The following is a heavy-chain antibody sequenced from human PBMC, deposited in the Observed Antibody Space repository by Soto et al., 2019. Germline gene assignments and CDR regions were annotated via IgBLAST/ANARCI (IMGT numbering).Heavy chain of an antibody. D-gene: IGHD3-10*01. V-gene: IGHV4-38-2*01. Sequence: PSETLSLTCAVSRYFIRTGYYWGWIRQPPGKALEWIGAFYHGGRSYFNPSLISRVTMSVDSSKNQFSLNLSSVTAADTAVYYCARIDSGSYRQFDYWGQGTLVTVAS. J-gene: IGHJ4*02. CDR2: FYHGGRS. CDR3: ARIDSGSYRQFDY. CDR1: RYFIRTGYY.